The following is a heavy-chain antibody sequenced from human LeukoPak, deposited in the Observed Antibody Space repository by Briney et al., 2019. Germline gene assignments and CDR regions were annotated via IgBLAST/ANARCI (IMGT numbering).Heavy chain of an antibody. CDR1: GFTFTTYS. Sequence: PGGSLRLSCAATGFTFTTYSMNWVRQAPGKGLEWVSYISGSSSTIYYADSVKGRFTISRDNAKNSLYLQMNSLRAEDTAVYYCARGRWYFDYWGEGTQVTVSS. CDR2: ISGSSSTI. D-gene: IGHD2-15*01. V-gene: IGHV3-48*01. CDR3: ARGRWYFDY. J-gene: IGHJ4*02.